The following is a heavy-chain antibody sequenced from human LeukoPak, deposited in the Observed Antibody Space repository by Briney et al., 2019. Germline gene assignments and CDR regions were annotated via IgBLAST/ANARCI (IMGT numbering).Heavy chain of an antibody. Sequence: PGRSPRLSCAASGFTFSSYGMHWVRQAPGKGLEWVAVIWYDGSNKYYADSVKGRFTISRDNSKNTLYLQMNSLRAEDTAVYYCARAEEWELLLDYWGQGTLVTVSS. J-gene: IGHJ4*02. V-gene: IGHV3-33*01. D-gene: IGHD1-26*01. CDR1: GFTFSSYG. CDR3: ARAEEWELLLDY. CDR2: IWYDGSNK.